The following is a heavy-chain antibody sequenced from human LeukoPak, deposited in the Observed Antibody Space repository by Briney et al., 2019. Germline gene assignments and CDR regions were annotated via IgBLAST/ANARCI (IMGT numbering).Heavy chain of an antibody. CDR1: GFTFRIYA. V-gene: IGHV3-23*01. CDR3: AKDEAVAGSDFFDY. Sequence: GGSLRLSCAASGFTFRIYAMTWVRQAPGKGLEWVSPIIGNGGTTYYADSVKGRVAISRDNSKDTVFLQLNSLRAEDTAVYFCAKDEAVAGSDFFDYWGRGTLVTVSS. CDR2: IIGNGGTT. J-gene: IGHJ4*02. D-gene: IGHD6-19*01.